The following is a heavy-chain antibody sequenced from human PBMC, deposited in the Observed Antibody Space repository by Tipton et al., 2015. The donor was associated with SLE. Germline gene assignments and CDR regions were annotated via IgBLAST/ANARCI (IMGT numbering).Heavy chain of an antibody. J-gene: IGHJ4*02. CDR2: ITNSGSAT. V-gene: IGHV3-48*03. Sequence: SLRLSCAASGFTFSLYEMNWVRQAPGKGLEWVSYITNSGSATKYADSVKGRFTISRDNAKNSLYLQMTSLRAEETAIYYCAREEPNCGGDCNLEWGQGTLVTVSP. CDR3: AREEPNCGGDCNLE. CDR1: GFTFSLYE. D-gene: IGHD2-21*01.